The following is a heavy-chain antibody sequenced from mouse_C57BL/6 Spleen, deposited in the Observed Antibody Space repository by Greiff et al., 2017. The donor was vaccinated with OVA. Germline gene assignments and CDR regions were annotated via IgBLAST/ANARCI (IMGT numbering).Heavy chain of an antibody. Sequence: QVQLKESGPELVKPGASVKISCKASGYAFSSSWMNWVKQRPGKGLEWIGRIYPGDGDTNYNRKFKGKATLTADKSSSTAYMQLSSLTSEDSAVYFCARALYGSSPYYAMDYWGQGTSVTVSS. V-gene: IGHV1-82*01. CDR2: IYPGDGDT. J-gene: IGHJ4*01. CDR3: ARALYGSSPYYAMDY. CDR1: GYAFSSSW. D-gene: IGHD1-1*01.